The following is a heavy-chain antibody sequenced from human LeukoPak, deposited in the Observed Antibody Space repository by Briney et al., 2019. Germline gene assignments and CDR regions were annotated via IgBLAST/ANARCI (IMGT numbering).Heavy chain of an antibody. CDR1: GFTFDDYG. J-gene: IGHJ5*02. Sequence: WGSLRLSCAASGFTFDDYGMSWVRQDPGKGLECVSGINWNGGSTGYADSVKGRFTISRDNAKNSLYLQMNSLRAEDTALYYCAREPADTAMVTEAWFDPWGQGTLVTVSS. CDR2: INWNGGST. V-gene: IGHV3-20*04. D-gene: IGHD5-18*01. CDR3: AREPADTAMVTEAWFDP.